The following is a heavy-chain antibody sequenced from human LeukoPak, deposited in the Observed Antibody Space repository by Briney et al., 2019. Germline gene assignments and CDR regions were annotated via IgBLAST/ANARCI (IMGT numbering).Heavy chain of an antibody. D-gene: IGHD3-16*02. CDR1: GGSFSGYY. CDR2: INHSGST. Sequence: SETLSLTCTVSGGSFSGYYWSWIRQPPGKGLEWIGEINHSGSTNYNPSLKSRVTISVDTSKNQFSLKLSSVTAADTAVYYCARGLSPPLDYWGQGTLVTVSS. CDR3: ARGLSPPLDY. V-gene: IGHV4-34*01. J-gene: IGHJ4*02.